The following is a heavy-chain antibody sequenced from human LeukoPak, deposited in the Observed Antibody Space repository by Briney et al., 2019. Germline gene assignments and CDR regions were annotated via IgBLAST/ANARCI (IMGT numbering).Heavy chain of an antibody. V-gene: IGHV4-59*12. J-gene: IGHJ6*02. CDR3: AGYGGYYYYYGMDV. D-gene: IGHD4/OR15-4a*01. CDR2: IYYSGST. Sequence: PSETLSLTCTVSGGSISSYYWSWIRQPPGKGLEWLGYIYYSGSTNYNPSLKSRVTISVDTSKNQFSLKLSSVTAADTAVYYCAGYGGYYYYYGMDVWGQGTTVTVSS. CDR1: GGSISSYY.